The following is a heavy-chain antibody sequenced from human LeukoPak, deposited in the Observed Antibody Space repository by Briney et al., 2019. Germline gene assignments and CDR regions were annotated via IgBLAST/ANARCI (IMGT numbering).Heavy chain of an antibody. CDR1: GGSFSSYY. Sequence: SETLSLTCAVYGGSFSSYYWSWIRQPPGKGLEWIGYIYYSGSTNYNPSLKSRVTISVDTSKNQFSLKLSSVTAADTAVYYCARNDYGDYNWFDPWGQGTLVTVSS. J-gene: IGHJ5*02. V-gene: IGHV4-59*08. D-gene: IGHD4-17*01. CDR3: ARNDYGDYNWFDP. CDR2: IYYSGST.